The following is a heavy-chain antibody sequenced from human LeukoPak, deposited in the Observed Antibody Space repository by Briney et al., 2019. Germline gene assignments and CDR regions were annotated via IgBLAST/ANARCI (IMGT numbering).Heavy chain of an antibody. CDR3: ARDQIHFRDYYDGSGCDY. D-gene: IGHD3-22*01. CDR2: INSDGSST. Sequence: PGGSLRLSCAASGFTFSSYWMHWVRQAPGKGLVWVSRINSDGSSTSYADSVKGRFTISRDNAKNTLYLQMNSLRAEDTAVYYCARDQIHFRDYYDGSGCDYWGQGTLVTVSS. J-gene: IGHJ4*02. V-gene: IGHV3-74*01. CDR1: GFTFSSYW.